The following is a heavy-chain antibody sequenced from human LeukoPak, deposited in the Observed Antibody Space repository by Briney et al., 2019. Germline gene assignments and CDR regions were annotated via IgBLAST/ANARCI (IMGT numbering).Heavy chain of an antibody. CDR3: AKDILGRYSSSWYYYYGMDV. Sequence: GGSLRLSCAASGFTFSRFWLSWVRHAPGKGLEWVANINYDGREKYYVDSVKGRFTISRDNAKNSLYLQMNSLRAEDTALYYCAKDILGRYSSSWYYYYGMDVWGQGTTVTVSS. CDR2: INYDGREK. J-gene: IGHJ6*02. CDR1: GFTFSRFW. D-gene: IGHD6-13*01. V-gene: IGHV3-7*03.